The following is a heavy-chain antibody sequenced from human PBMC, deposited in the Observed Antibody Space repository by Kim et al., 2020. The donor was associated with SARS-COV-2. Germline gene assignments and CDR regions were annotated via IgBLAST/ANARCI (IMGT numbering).Heavy chain of an antibody. Sequence: SETLSLTCAVYGGSFSGYYWSWIRQPPGKGLEWIGEINHSGSTNYNPSLKSRVTISVDTSKNQFSLKLSSVTAADTAVYYCAIPSYAAAGYGSFDFWGQG. CDR1: GGSFSGYY. J-gene: IGHJ4*02. D-gene: IGHD6-13*01. CDR3: AIPSYAAAGYGSFDF. V-gene: IGHV4-34*01. CDR2: INHSGST.